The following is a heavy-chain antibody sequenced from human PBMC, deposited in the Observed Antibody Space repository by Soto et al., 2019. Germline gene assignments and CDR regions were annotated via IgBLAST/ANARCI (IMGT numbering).Heavy chain of an antibody. J-gene: IGHJ6*03. V-gene: IGHV4-59*01. CDR1: GGSISSYY. CDR3: ARRTTGTTVVGSYYYYYMDV. CDR2: IYYSGST. D-gene: IGHD1-1*01. Sequence: SETLSLTCTVSGGSISSYYWSWIRQPPGKGLEWIGYIYYSGSTNYNPSLKSRVTISVDTSKNQFSLKLSSVTAADTAVYYCARRTTGTTVVGSYYYYYMDVWGKGTTVTVSS.